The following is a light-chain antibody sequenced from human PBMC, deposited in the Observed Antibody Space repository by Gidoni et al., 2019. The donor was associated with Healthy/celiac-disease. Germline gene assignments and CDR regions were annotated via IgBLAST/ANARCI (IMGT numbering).Light chain of an antibody. CDR2: AAS. J-gene: IGKJ1*01. V-gene: IGKV1-39*01. CDR3: QQSYSTPRT. Sequence: DIQMTQSPSSLSASVGDRVTITCRASQSISSYLNWFQQKPGEAPKLLIYAASSLQSGVPSTFSGSGSGTDFTLTISSLQPEDFATYYCQQSYSTPRTFGQXTKVEIK. CDR1: QSISSY.